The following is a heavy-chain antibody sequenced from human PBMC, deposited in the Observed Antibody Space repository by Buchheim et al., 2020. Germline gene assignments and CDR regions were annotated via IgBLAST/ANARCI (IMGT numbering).Heavy chain of an antibody. Sequence: QVQLVQSGAEVKKPGASVKVSCKASGYTFTSYYMHWVRQAPGQGLEWMGIINPSGGSTRYAQKFQGRVTMTRDTSTSTVYMELSSLRSEDTAVYYCARNWERGRFGELSSPDYWGQGTL. D-gene: IGHD3-10*01. V-gene: IGHV1-46*01. CDR1: GYTFTSYY. CDR3: ARNWERGRFGELSSPDY. CDR2: INPSGGST. J-gene: IGHJ4*02.